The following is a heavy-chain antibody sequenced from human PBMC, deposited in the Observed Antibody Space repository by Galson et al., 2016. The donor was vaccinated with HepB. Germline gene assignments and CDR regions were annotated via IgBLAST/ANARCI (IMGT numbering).Heavy chain of an antibody. CDR1: GFIFRSYG. J-gene: IGHJ4*02. V-gene: IGHV3-33*01. CDR2: IRYDGSNK. CDR3: ARDMAGYSYGFGFDY. D-gene: IGHD5-18*01. Sequence: SLRLSCAASGFIFRSYGMHWVRQAPGKGLEWVAVIRYDGSNKYYADSVKGRFTISRDNSKNTLYLQMDSLRAEDTAVYYCARDMAGYSYGFGFDYWGQGTLVTVSS.